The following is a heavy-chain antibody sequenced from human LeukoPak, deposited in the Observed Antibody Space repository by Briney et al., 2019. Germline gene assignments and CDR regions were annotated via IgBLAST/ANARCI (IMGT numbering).Heavy chain of an antibody. J-gene: IGHJ4*02. CDR3: ARAVGPFDY. V-gene: IGHV3-33*08. D-gene: IGHD4-23*01. CDR2: IWYDGSNK. CDR1: GVTFSTYG. Sequence: GGSLRLSCAASGVTFSTYGMHWVRQPPGKGLEWVAVIWYDGSNKYYADSVKGRFTISRDNSKNTLYLQMDSLRAEDTAVYYCARAVGPFDYWGQGTLVTVSS.